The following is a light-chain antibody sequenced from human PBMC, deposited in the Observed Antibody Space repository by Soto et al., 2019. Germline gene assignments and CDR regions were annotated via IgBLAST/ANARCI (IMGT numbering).Light chain of an antibody. V-gene: IGKV3-20*01. CDR1: QSVSSNY. Sequence: EVVLTQSPGTLSLSPGERATLCCRASQSVSSNYLAWYQRKPGQAPRLLIYDASNRATGIPDRFSGSGSGTDFTLTISRLEPEDFAVYYCQQYGSSGTFGQGTRLEIK. J-gene: IGKJ5*01. CDR2: DAS. CDR3: QQYGSSGT.